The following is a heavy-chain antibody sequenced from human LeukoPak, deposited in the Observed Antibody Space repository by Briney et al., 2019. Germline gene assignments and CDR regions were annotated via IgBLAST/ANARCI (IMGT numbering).Heavy chain of an antibody. V-gene: IGHV3-30*18. CDR1: GFTFSSYG. Sequence: GGSLRLSCAASGFTFSSYGMHWVRQAPGKGLEWVAVISYDGSNKYYADSVKDRFTISRDNSKNTPYLQMNSLRAEDTAVYYCAKEAAAAGADYWGQGTLVTVSS. D-gene: IGHD6-13*01. J-gene: IGHJ4*02. CDR3: AKEAAAAGADY. CDR2: ISYDGSNK.